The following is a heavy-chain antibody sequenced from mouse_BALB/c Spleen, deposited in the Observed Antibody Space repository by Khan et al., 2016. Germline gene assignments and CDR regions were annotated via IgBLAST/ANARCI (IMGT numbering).Heavy chain of an antibody. Sequence: VELVESGPGLVAPSQSLSITCTVSGFSLTSYGVHWVRQPPGKGLEWLVVIWSDGSTTYNSALKSRLSISKDNSKRQVFLKMNSLQTDDTAMYYCARRDDGGGAMDYWGQGTSVTVSS. CDR3: ARRDDGGGAMDY. D-gene: IGHD2-3*01. V-gene: IGHV2-6*02. J-gene: IGHJ4*01. CDR2: IWSDGST. CDR1: GFSLTSYG.